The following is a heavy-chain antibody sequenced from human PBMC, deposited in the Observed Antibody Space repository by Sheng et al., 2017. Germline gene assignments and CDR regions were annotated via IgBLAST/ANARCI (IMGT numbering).Heavy chain of an antibody. J-gene: IGHJ6*03. V-gene: IGHV3-30-3*01. CDR2: ISYDGSNK. CDR1: GFTFSSYA. D-gene: IGHD1-26*01. CDR3: ARDSGYYYMDV. Sequence: QVQLVESGGGVVQPGRSLRLSCAASGFTFSSYAMHWVRQAPGKGLEWVAVISYDGSNKYYADSVKGRFTISRDNSKNTLYLQMNSLRAEDTAVYYCARDSGYYYMDVWGKGTTVTVSS.